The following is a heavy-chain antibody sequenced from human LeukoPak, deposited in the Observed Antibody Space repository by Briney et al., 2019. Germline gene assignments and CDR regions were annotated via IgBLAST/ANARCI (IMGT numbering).Heavy chain of an antibody. CDR1: GYTLTELS. V-gene: IGHV1-24*01. CDR2: FDPEDGET. CDR3: ATDHLGMNWFDP. D-gene: IGHD7-27*01. J-gene: IGHJ5*02. Sequence: GASVKVSCKVSGYTLTELSMHWVRQAPGKGLEWMGGFDPEDGETIYAQMFQGRVTMTEDTSTDTAYMELSSLRSEDTAVYYCATDHLGMNWFDPWGQGTLVTVSS.